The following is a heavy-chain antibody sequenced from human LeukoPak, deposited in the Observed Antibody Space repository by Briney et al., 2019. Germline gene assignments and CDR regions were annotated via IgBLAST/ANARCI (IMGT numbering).Heavy chain of an antibody. J-gene: IGHJ6*02. Sequence: SGGSLRLSCAASGFTFSSYEMNWVRQPPAKGLEWVSYIRSSCSTIYYADSVKGRLPIYRDNAKHSLYLQMNRLRAEDTAVYYCGRGEPYYFYSSGYLRDMWGQGTTVTVSS. V-gene: IGHV3-48*03. CDR3: GRGEPYYFYSSGYLRDM. CDR1: GFTFSSYE. CDR2: IRSSCSTI. D-gene: IGHD3-22*01.